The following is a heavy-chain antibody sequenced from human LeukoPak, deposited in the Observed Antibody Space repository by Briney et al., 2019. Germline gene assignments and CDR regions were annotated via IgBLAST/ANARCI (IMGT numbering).Heavy chain of an antibody. V-gene: IGHV4-59*01. J-gene: IGHJ1*01. CDR1: SDSISSSY. Sequence: PSETLSLTCTVSSDSISSSYWSWIQQPPGKGLEWIGYIYYSGSTNYNPSLKSRVAISVDTSKNQFSLKLNSVTAADTAVYYCARGYCSSTICFQYFHHWGQGTLVTVSS. CDR2: IYYSGST. D-gene: IGHD2-2*01. CDR3: ARGYCSSTICFQYFHH.